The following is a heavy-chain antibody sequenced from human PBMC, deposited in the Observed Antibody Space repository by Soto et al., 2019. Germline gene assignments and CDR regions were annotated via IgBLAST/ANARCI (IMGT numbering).Heavy chain of an antibody. V-gene: IGHV1-18*01. CDR1: GYTFTSYG. CDR2: ISAYNGNT. J-gene: IGHJ6*03. CDR3: ARDELGYCSSTSCPRPDYYYYYYMDV. D-gene: IGHD2-2*01. Sequence: GASVKVSCKASGYTFTSYGISWVRQAPGQGLEWMGWISAYNGNTNYAQKLQGRVTMTTDTSTSTAYMELRSLRSDDTAVYYCARDELGYCSSTSCPRPDYYYYYYMDVWGKGTTVTVSS.